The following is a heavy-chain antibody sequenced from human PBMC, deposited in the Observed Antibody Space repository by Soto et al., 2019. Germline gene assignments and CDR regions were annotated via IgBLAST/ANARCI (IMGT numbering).Heavy chain of an antibody. Sequence: QLQLQESGPGLVKPSETLSLTCTVSGGSISSSSYYWGWIRQPPGKGLEWIGSIYYSGSTYYNPSLKRRVTISVDTSKNQFSLKLSSVTAADTAVYYCARFIAAAGYNWFDPWGQGTLVTVSS. V-gene: IGHV4-39*01. CDR1: GGSISSSSYY. D-gene: IGHD6-13*01. CDR2: IYYSGST. J-gene: IGHJ5*02. CDR3: ARFIAAAGYNWFDP.